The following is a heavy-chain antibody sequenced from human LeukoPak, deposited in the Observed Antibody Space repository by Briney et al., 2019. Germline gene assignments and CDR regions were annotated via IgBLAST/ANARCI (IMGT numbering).Heavy chain of an antibody. V-gene: IGHV3-66*01. CDR3: ARESSSNWFDP. Sequence: GGSLRLSCAAAGFTVSSNYRNWVRQAPGKGLEWVSVLYSGGSTYYADSVKGRFTISRDNSKNTVYLQMNSLRAEDTAVYYCARESSSNWFDPWGQGTLVTVPS. CDR2: LYSGGST. D-gene: IGHD6-19*01. J-gene: IGHJ5*02. CDR1: GFTVSSNY.